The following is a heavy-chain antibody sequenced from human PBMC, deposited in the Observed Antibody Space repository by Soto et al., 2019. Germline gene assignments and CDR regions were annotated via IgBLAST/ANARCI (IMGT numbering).Heavy chain of an antibody. Sequence: GASVKVSCKVSGYTLTELSMHWVRQAPGKGLEWMGWIDPNSGGTNYAQKFQGWVTMTRDTSISTAYMELSRLRSDDTAVYYCARDITAAGSYGMDVWGQGTTVTVSS. CDR3: ARDITAAGSYGMDV. J-gene: IGHJ6*02. D-gene: IGHD6-13*01. V-gene: IGHV1-2*04. CDR1: GYTLTELS. CDR2: IDPNSGGT.